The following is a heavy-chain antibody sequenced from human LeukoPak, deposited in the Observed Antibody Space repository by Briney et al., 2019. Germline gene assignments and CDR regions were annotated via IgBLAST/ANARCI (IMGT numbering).Heavy chain of an antibody. CDR3: ARVGWGDFRAGTCFCFDP. CDR1: GGSITSGSHY. Sequence: SETLSLTCTVSGGSITSGSHYWSWIRQPAGKGLEWIGRIYVGGTTNYNPSLQSRVTISIDTSKNQFSLTLSSVTAADTAVDYCARVGWGDFRAGTCFCFDPWGPGTLVTVSS. J-gene: IGHJ5*02. CDR2: IYVGGTT. V-gene: IGHV4-61*02. D-gene: IGHD6-13*01.